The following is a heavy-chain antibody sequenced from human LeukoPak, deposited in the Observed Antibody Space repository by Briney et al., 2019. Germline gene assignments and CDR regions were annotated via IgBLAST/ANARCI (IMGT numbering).Heavy chain of an antibody. CDR2: ISYDGSNK. CDR1: GFTFSSYG. J-gene: IGHJ5*02. V-gene: IGHV3-30*18. Sequence: GGSLRLSCAASGFTFSSYGMHWVRQAPGKGLEWVAVISYDGSNKYYADSVKGRFTISRDNSKNTLYLQMNSLRAEDTAVYYCAKDGVLRFLEWLFPETPNWFDPWGQGTLVTVSS. CDR3: AKDGVLRFLEWLFPETPNWFDP. D-gene: IGHD3-3*01.